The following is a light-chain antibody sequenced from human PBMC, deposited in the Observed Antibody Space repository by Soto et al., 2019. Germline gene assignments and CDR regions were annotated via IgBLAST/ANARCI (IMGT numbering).Light chain of an antibody. V-gene: IGKV3-11*01. CDR3: QSYNDWPLT. Sequence: EIVLAQAPATLSLSLGEEATLSCRASQSISSYLAWYQQKPGQAPRLLVYDASNRATGIPASFSGSGSGTEFTLTISSLQSEDFAVYFCQSYNDWPLTFGGGTKVDIK. J-gene: IGKJ4*01. CDR1: QSISSY. CDR2: DAS.